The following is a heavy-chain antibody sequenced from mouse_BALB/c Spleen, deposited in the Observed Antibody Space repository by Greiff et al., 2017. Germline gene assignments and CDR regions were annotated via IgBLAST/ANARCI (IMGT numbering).Heavy chain of an antibody. D-gene: IGHD2-10*01. J-gene: IGHJ4*01. CDR3: ARDAYYGNFYAMDY. Sequence: DLVKPGASAKLSCKASGYTFTCYWINWIKQRPGQGLEWIGCIAPGSGSTYYNEMFKGKATLTVDTSSSTAYIQLSSLSSEDSAVYFCARDAYYGNFYAMDYWGQGTSVTVSS. CDR2: IAPGSGST. V-gene: IGHV1S41*01. CDR1: GYTFTCYW.